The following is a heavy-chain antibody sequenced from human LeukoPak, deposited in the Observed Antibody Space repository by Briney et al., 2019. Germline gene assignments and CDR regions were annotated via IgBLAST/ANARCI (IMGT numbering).Heavy chain of an antibody. J-gene: IGHJ6*02. CDR3: ARGNAMGV. CDR1: GFTFSTSW. CDR2: INQDGSER. Sequence: PGGPLRLSCAASGFTFSTSWMTWVRQAPGKGLEWVANINQDGSERYYVDSVKGRFTISRDNAKNSLSLQMNSLRAEDTALYYCARGNAMGVWGQGTTVTASS. V-gene: IGHV3-7*01.